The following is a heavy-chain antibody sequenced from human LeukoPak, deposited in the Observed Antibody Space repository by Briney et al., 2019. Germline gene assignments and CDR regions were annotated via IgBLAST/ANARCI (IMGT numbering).Heavy chain of an antibody. V-gene: IGHV1-69*13. D-gene: IGHD3-10*01. CDR3: ARGDPYGSGSLGLYYFDY. CDR2: IIPIFGTA. Sequence: SVKVSCKASGGTFSSYAISWVRQAPGQGLEWMGGIIPIFGTANYAQKFQGRVTITADESTSTAYMELSSLRSGDTAVYYCARGDPYGSGSLGLYYFDYWGQGTLVTVSS. CDR1: GGTFSSYA. J-gene: IGHJ4*02.